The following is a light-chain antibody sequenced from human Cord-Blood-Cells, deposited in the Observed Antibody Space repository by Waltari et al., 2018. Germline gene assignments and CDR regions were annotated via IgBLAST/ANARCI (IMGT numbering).Light chain of an antibody. J-gene: IGKJ2*01. CDR1: QSISSY. V-gene: IGKV1-39*01. Sequence: DIQMTQSPYSLSASVGDRVTITCRASQSISSYLNWYQQKPGKAPKLLIYAASSWQSGVPSRFSGSGSGTDFTLTISSLQPEDFATYYWQQSYSTPHTFGQGTKLEIK. CDR2: AAS. CDR3: QQSYSTPHT.